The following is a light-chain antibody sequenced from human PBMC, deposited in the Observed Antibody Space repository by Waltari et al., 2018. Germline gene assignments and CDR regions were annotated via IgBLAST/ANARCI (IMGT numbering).Light chain of an antibody. CDR2: RDS. CDR1: VLGKKF. V-gene: IGLV3-27*01. CDR3: FTVDDNSLRL. J-gene: IGLJ2*01. Sequence: SYELTQPSSVSVSPGQTARTTCSGDVLGKKFIRWFQQKPGQAPVLLICRDSERPSGIPERFSGSSSGTTVTLTISGAQVEDEADYYCFTVDDNSLRLFGGGTKLTVL.